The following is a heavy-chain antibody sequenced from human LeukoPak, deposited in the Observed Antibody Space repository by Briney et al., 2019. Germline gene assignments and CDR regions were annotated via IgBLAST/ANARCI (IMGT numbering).Heavy chain of an antibody. Sequence: ASVKVSCKASGGTFSSYAISWVRQAPGQGLEWMGGIIPIFGTANYAQKFQGRVTITTDESTSTAYMELSSLRSEDTAVYYCARSDYGGNSYGYWGQGTLVTVSS. CDR2: IIPIFGTA. CDR3: ARSDYGGNSYGY. D-gene: IGHD4-23*01. V-gene: IGHV1-69*05. CDR1: GGTFSSYA. J-gene: IGHJ4*02.